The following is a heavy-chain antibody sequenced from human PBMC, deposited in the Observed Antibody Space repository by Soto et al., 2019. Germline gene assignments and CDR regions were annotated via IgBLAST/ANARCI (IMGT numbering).Heavy chain of an antibody. CDR3: ARDRGYGNYYYYYGMDV. D-gene: IGHD5-18*01. CDR1: GDSVSSNSAA. CDR2: TYYRSKWYN. J-gene: IGHJ6*02. V-gene: IGHV6-1*01. Sequence: SQTLSLPCAISGDSVSSNSAAWNWIRQSPSRGLEWLGRTYYRSKWYNDYAVSVKSRITINPDTSKNQFSLQLNSVTPEDTAVYYCARDRGYGNYYYYYGMDVWGQGTTVTVSS.